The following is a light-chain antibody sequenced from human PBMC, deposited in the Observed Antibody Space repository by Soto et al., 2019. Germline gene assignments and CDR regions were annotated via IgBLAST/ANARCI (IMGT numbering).Light chain of an antibody. Sequence: EIVMTQSPATLSVSPGERATLSCRASQSVSSYLAWYQQKPGQAPRRLIYGASTRATGIPARFSGSGSGTEFTLTISSLQSEDFAVYYCQQYNNWPPYTFGQGTKLEIK. J-gene: IGKJ2*01. CDR2: GAS. V-gene: IGKV3D-15*01. CDR1: QSVSSY. CDR3: QQYNNWPPYT.